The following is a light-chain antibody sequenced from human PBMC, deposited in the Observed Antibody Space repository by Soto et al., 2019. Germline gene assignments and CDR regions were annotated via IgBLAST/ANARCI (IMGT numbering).Light chain of an antibody. CDR2: DVS. CDR3: QQSYNIPIT. CDR1: QSVSNW. V-gene: IGKV1-5*01. J-gene: IGKJ5*01. Sequence: DIQMPQSPSTLSASVVDTVTVTCRASQSVSNWLAWYQQKPGKAPKLLIYDVSSLESGVPSRFSGSGSGTDFTLIISSLQPEDFATYYCQQSYNIPITFGQGTRLEIK.